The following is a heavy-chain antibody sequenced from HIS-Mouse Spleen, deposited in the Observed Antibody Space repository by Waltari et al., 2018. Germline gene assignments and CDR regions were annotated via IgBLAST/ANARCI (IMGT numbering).Heavy chain of an antibody. Sequence: QLQLQESGPGLVKPSETLSLTCTVSGGSISSSSYYWGWIRQPPGKGLEWIGRIYYSGRPYYNPSLKSQVTISVDTSKNQFSLKLSSVTAADTAVYYCAREIPYSSSWYDWYFDLWGRGTLVTVSS. D-gene: IGHD6-13*01. CDR2: IYYSGRP. CDR1: GGSISSSSYY. CDR3: AREIPYSSSWYDWYFDL. J-gene: IGHJ2*01. V-gene: IGHV4-39*07.